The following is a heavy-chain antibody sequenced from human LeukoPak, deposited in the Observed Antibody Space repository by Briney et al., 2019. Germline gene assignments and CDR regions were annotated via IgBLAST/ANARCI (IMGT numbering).Heavy chain of an antibody. J-gene: IGHJ3*02. CDR2: MNPNSGNT. CDR1: GYTCTSYY. CDR3: ARPNVDTATSDDAFDI. D-gene: IGHD5-18*01. Sequence: GASVKVSCKASGYTCTSYYINWVRQASGRGLEWMGWMNPNSGNTGYAQKFQGRVTMTRNTSISTAYMELSSLRSEDTAVYYCARPNVDTATSDDAFDIWGQGTMVTVSS. V-gene: IGHV1-8*01.